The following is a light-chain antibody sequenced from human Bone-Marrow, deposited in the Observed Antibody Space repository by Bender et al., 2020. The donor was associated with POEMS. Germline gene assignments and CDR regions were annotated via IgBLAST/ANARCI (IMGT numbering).Light chain of an antibody. CDR1: STDIGTYNL. CDR2: EST. CDR3: CSYAGSITFWV. V-gene: IGLV2-23*01. J-gene: IGLJ3*02. Sequence: QSALTQPASVSASPGQSITISCTGTSTDIGTYNLVSWYQQYPGKVPELIIYESTKRPFGISDRFSGSRSGDTASLSISGLQAEDEADYYCCSYAGSITFWVFGGGTKLTVL.